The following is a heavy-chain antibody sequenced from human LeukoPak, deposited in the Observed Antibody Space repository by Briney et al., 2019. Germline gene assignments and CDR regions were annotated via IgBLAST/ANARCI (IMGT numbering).Heavy chain of an antibody. CDR3: ARALPGAFDY. V-gene: IGHV3-53*01. CDR2: IYSGGST. Sequence: PGGSLRLSCAASGFAVSTNYMNWVRQAPGKGLEWVSIIYSGGSTYYADSVKGRFTISRDNSKNTLYLQMNSLRAEDTAVYYCARALPGAFDYWGQGTLVTVSS. CDR1: GFAVSTNY. J-gene: IGHJ4*02. D-gene: IGHD4/OR15-4a*01.